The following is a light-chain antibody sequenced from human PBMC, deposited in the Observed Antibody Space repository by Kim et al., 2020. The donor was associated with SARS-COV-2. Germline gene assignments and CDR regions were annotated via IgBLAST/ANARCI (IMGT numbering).Light chain of an antibody. V-gene: IGKV1-9*01. J-gene: IGKJ1*01. CDR1: QGIDNH. CDR2: AAS. Sequence: GDRVAVTCRTSQGIDNHLAWYQQKPGKAPKLLIFAASTLQSGVPSRFSGSGSGTEFTLTVGSLQPEDFAIYYCQQLNTYPWTFGQGTKVDI. CDR3: QQLNTYPWT.